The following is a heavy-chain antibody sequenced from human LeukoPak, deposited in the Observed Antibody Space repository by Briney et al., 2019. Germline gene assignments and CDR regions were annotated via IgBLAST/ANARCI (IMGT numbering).Heavy chain of an antibody. CDR1: GFTFNNFG. D-gene: IGHD2-2*01. CDR2: IQYNGNNK. V-gene: IGHV3-30*02. Sequence: GGSLRLSCAASGFTFNNFGMHWVRQAPGKGLEWVTFIQYNGNNKYYADSVKGRFTISRDNSKNTLYLQMNSLRSEDTAVYYCARDHCSSTSCYFELGYWGQGTLVTVSS. J-gene: IGHJ4*02. CDR3: ARDHCSSTSCYFELGY.